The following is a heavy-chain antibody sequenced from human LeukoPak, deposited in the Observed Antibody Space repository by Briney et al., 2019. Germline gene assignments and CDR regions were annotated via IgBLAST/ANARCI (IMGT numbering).Heavy chain of an antibody. CDR1: GFTFSSYW. D-gene: IGHD3-9*01. CDR3: AREPTYYDILTGYLYNWFDP. J-gene: IGHJ5*02. Sequence: PGGSLRLSCAASGFTFSSYWMHWVRQAPGKGLVWVSRINSDGSSTSYADSVKGRFTISRDNAKNTLYLQMNSLRAEDTAVYYCAREPTYYDILTGYLYNWFDPWGQGTLVTVSS. V-gene: IGHV3-74*01. CDR2: INSDGSST.